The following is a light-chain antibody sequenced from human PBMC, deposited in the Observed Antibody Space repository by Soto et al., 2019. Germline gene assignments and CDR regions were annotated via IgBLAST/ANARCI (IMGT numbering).Light chain of an antibody. CDR1: QDIRKN. CDR3: QQYNVLIT. V-gene: IGKV1-33*01. J-gene: IGKJ4*01. Sequence: DIQMTQSPSSLSASVGDRVTITCQASQDIRKNLNWYQQKPGRAPKLLIYGVSNLETGVPSRFTGSGSGTDFTLTITSLQPEDMSTYYCQQYNVLITFGGGTKVEIK. CDR2: GVS.